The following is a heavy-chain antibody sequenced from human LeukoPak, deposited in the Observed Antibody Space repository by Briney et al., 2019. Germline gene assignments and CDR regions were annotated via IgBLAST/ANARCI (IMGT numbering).Heavy chain of an antibody. D-gene: IGHD3-9*01. V-gene: IGHV3-21*04. J-gene: IGHJ5*01. Sequence: GGSLRLSCAASGFTFSSYSMNWVRQAPGKGLEWVSSISSSSSYIYCADSVKGRFTISRDNAKNSLYLQMNSLRAEDTALYYCARILSGFYDSWGQGTLLTVSS. CDR2: ISSSSSYI. CDR1: GFTFSSYS. CDR3: ARILSGFYDS.